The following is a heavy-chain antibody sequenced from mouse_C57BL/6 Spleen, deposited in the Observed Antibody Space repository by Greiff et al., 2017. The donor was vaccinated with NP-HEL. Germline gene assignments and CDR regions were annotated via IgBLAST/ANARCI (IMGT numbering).Heavy chain of an antibody. CDR1: GYTFTSYG. CDR2: IYPRSGNT. J-gene: IGHJ2*01. D-gene: IGHD3-2*02. CDR3: SREDSSGYDDY. Sequence: QVHVKQSGAELARPGASVKLSCKASGYTFTSYGISWVKQRTGQGLEWIGEIYPRSGNTYYNEKFKGKATLTADKSSSTAYMELRSLTSEDSAVYFCSREDSSGYDDYWGQGTTLTVSS. V-gene: IGHV1-81*01.